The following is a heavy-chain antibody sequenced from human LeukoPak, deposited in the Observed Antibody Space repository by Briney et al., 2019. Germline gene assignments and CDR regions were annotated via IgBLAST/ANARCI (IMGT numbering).Heavy chain of an antibody. Sequence: GGSLRLSCAASGFTFSLYTLNWVRQAPGKGLEWVSSISSSSDYIYYADSVKGRFTISRDSAKNSLYLQMNSLRTEDTAVYYCARVKRGSNAFDIWGQGTMVTVSS. V-gene: IGHV3-21*01. CDR3: ARVKRGSNAFDI. CDR2: ISSSSDYI. J-gene: IGHJ3*02. D-gene: IGHD1-26*01. CDR1: GFTFSLYT.